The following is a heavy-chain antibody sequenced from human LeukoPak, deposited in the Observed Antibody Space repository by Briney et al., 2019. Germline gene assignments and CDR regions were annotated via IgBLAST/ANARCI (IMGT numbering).Heavy chain of an antibody. CDR1: GFTFSSYA. CDR2: ISGSGGST. CDR3: AKVGKYYYDSSGYLFDY. J-gene: IGHJ4*02. D-gene: IGHD3-22*01. V-gene: IGHV3-23*01. Sequence: GGSLRLSCAASGFTFSSYAMSWVRQAPGKGLEWVSAISGSGGSTYYADSVKGRFTISRDNSKNTLYLQMNSLRAEDTAVYYCAKVGKYYYDSSGYLFDYWGQGTLVTVSS.